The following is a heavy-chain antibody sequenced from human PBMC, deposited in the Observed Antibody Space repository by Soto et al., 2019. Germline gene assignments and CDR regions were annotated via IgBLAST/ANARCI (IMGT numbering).Heavy chain of an antibody. J-gene: IGHJ6*02. V-gene: IGHV1-2*04. CDR1: GYTFTSYG. D-gene: IGHD1-1*01. Sequence: GASVKVSCKASGYTFTSYGISWVRQAPGQGLEWMGWINPNSGDTNYAQKFQGWVTMTRDTSISTAYMELSRLRSDDTAVYYCAKSTGRGDYYYYYGMDVWGQGTTVTVSS. CDR2: INPNSGDT. CDR3: AKSTGRGDYYYYYGMDV.